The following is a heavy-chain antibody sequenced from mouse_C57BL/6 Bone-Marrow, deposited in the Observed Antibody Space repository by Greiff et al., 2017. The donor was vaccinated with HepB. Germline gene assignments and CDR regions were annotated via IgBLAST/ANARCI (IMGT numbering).Heavy chain of an antibody. CDR3: TLAYSGHWDYFDY. CDR2: IDPENGDT. Sequence: VQLQQSGAELVRPGASVKLSCTASGFNIKDDYMHWVKQRPEQGLEWIGWIDPENGDTEYASKFQGKATITADTPSNTAYLHLSSLTSEDTAVYYCTLAYSGHWDYFDYWGQGTTLTVSS. J-gene: IGHJ2*01. V-gene: IGHV14-4*01. CDR1: GFNIKDDY. D-gene: IGHD2-10*01.